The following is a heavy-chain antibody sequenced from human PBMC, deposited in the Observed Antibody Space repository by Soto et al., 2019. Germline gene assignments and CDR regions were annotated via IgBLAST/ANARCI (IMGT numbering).Heavy chain of an antibody. CDR1: GGSINKYVYY. J-gene: IGHJ4*02. CDR3: ARDRRNSAELFEY. D-gene: IGHD1-7*01. CDR2: IYYTGST. Sequence: SVSLSLTCSVSGGSINKYVYYWTWIRQPPGEGLEWIGHIYYTGSTSYNPSLKRRVTISLDTTKNQFSRKVNSVSAADTAVCSCARDRRNSAELFEYWGEGTLASVSS. V-gene: IGHV4-30-4*01.